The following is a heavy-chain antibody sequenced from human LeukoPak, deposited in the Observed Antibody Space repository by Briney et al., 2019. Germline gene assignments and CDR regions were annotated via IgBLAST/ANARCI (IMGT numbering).Heavy chain of an antibody. CDR3: ARARGSSSTIDY. Sequence: GASVKVSCKGSGYTFTRSGISWVRQAPGQGLEWMGWISVYNGKTNYAQKFQGRVTMTRDTSISTAYMELSRLRSDDTAVYYCARARGSSSTIDYWGQGTLVTVSS. J-gene: IGHJ4*02. CDR1: GYTFTRSG. CDR2: ISVYNGKT. V-gene: IGHV1-18*01. D-gene: IGHD6-6*01.